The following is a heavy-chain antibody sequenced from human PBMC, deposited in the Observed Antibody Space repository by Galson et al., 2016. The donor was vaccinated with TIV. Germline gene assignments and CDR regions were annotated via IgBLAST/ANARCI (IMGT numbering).Heavy chain of an antibody. D-gene: IGHD3-22*01. J-gene: IGHJ3*01. CDR1: GGFINSAGYY. CDR3: ARLFFFDIRNVLVGAFDV. V-gene: IGHV4-31*11. Sequence: TLSLTCDVSGGFINSAGYYWSWLRQQSGEGLEWITYIHSSGITYYTPSLKSRVTLSLETSKSQFSLNLSSVTAADTAVYFCARLFFFDIRNVLVGAFDVWGHGTMVSVSS. CDR2: IHSSGIT.